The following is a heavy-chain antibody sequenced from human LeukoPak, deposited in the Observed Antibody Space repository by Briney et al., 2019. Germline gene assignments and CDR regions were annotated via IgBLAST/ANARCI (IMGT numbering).Heavy chain of an antibody. Sequence: GGSLGLSCAASGFTFSGSAMHWVRQASGKGLEWVGRIRSKANSYATAYAASVKGRFTISRDDSKNTAYLQMNSLKTEDTAVYYCTSGGDSLYSGYDYGLDRFDYWGQGTLVTVSS. D-gene: IGHD5-12*01. CDR3: TSGGDSLYSGYDYGLDRFDY. CDR1: GFTFSGSA. V-gene: IGHV3-73*01. J-gene: IGHJ4*02. CDR2: IRSKANSYAT.